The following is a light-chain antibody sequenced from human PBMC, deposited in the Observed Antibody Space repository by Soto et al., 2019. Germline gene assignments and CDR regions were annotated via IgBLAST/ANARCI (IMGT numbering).Light chain of an antibody. CDR1: QSVFSSY. V-gene: IGKV3-20*01. J-gene: IGKJ1*01. Sequence: EIVLTQSPGTLSLSPRERATLSCRASQSVFSSYLAWYQKKPGQAPRLLIYGASSRATGIPDRFSGSGSGTDFTLTISSLEPEDFAVYYCQQYGSSPWTFGQGTKVEIK. CDR2: GAS. CDR3: QQYGSSPWT.